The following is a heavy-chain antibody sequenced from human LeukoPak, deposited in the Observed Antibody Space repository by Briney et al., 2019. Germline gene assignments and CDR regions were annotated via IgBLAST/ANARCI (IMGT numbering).Heavy chain of an antibody. CDR3: AKELRWSPTYYFDY. Sequence: GGSLRLSCAASGFTSSNYAMNWVRQAPGKGLEWVSAISGSGADTYYADSVKGRFTISRDNSKNTLYLQMNSLRAEDTAIYFCAKELRWSPTYYFDYWGQGTLVTVSS. D-gene: IGHD2-15*01. J-gene: IGHJ4*02. V-gene: IGHV3-23*01. CDR2: ISGSGADT. CDR1: GFTSSNYA.